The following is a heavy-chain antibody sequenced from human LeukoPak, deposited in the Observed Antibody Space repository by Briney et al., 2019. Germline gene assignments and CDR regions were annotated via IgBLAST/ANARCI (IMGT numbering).Heavy chain of an antibody. V-gene: IGHV4-39*07. CDR1: GGSISSSSYY. Sequence: SETLSLTCTVSGGSISSSSYYWGWIRQPPGKGLEWIGSIYYSGSTYYNPSLKSRVTISVDTSKNQFSLKLSSVTAADTAVYYCARSALRSDLFDYWGQGTLVTVSS. CDR3: ARSALRSDLFDY. CDR2: IYYSGST. J-gene: IGHJ4*02. D-gene: IGHD6-25*01.